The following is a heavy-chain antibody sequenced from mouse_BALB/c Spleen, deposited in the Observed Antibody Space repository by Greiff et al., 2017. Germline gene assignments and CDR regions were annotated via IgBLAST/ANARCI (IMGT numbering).Heavy chain of an antibody. V-gene: IGHV2-9*02. CDR1: GFSLTSYG. D-gene: IGHD2-3*01. J-gene: IGHJ2*01. Sequence: VQRVESGPGLVAPSQSLSITCTVSGFSLTSYGVHWVRQPPGKGLEWLGVIWAGGSTNYNSALMSRLSIIKDNSKSQVFLKMNSLQTDDTAMYYCATIYDGYSFDYWGQGTTLTVSS. CDR3: ATIYDGYSFDY. CDR2: IWAGGST.